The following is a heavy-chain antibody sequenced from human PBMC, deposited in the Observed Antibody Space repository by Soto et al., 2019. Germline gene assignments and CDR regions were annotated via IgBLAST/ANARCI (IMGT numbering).Heavy chain of an antibody. CDR1: GYTFTGYD. CDR3: AREGRDYSNYGYYYMDV. J-gene: IGHJ6*03. D-gene: IGHD4-4*01. Sequence: GASVKVSCKASGYTFTGYDINWVRQATGQGLEWMGWMNPNSGNTGYAQKFQGRVTMTRNTSISTAYMELSSLRSDDTAVYYCAREGRDYSNYGYYYMDVWGKGTTVTVSS. V-gene: IGHV1-8*01. CDR2: MNPNSGNT.